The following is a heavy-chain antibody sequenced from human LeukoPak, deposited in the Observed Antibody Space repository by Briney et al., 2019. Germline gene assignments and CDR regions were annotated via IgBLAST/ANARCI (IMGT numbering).Heavy chain of an antibody. CDR3: TRNYYGSGSYADFDY. J-gene: IGHJ4*02. D-gene: IGHD3-10*01. Sequence: GGSLRLSCAASGFTFSGSALHWVRQASGKGLEWVGRIRSTANGYATAYAASVKGRFTISRDDSKNTAYLQMDSLKTEDTAVYYCTRNYYGSGSYADFDYWGQGTLVTVSS. V-gene: IGHV3-73*01. CDR1: GFTFSGSA. CDR2: IRSTANGYAT.